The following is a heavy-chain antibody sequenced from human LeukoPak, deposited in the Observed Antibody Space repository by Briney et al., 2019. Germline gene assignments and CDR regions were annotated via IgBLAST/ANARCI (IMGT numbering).Heavy chain of an antibody. V-gene: IGHV4-59*01. D-gene: IGHD1-7*01. CDR1: GGSISGYY. CDR3: ARDVNYVFDY. Sequence: SETLSLTCTVSGGSISGYYWSWIRQPPGKGLEWIGYISHSGSTNYNPSLKSRVTISRDTSKNQFSLKLSPVTAADTAVYYCARDVNYVFDYWGQGTLVTVSS. CDR2: ISHSGST. J-gene: IGHJ4*02.